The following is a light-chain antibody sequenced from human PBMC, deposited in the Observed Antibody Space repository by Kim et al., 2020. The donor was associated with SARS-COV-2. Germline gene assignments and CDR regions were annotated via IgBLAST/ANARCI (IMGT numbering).Light chain of an antibody. Sequence: PGERVTLSCRASKSVRSNYLAWYQQKPGQAPRLLIYGASSRATGIPARFSGSGSGTDFTLTISSLQPEDFAVYYCQQDYNLLTFGGGTKVDIK. V-gene: IGKV3D-7*01. CDR1: KSVRSNY. CDR3: QQDYNLLT. CDR2: GAS. J-gene: IGKJ4*01.